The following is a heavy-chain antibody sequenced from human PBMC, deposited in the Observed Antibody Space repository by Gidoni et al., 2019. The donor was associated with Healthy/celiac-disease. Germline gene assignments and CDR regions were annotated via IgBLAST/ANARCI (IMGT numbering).Heavy chain of an antibody. CDR3: ARDPAVTAPFVGGEDY. Sequence: EVQLVESGGGLVTPGGSLRLSCAASGFTFSSYSMNWVRQAPGKGLDWVSSISSSSSYIYYADSVKGRFTISRDNAKNSLYLQMNSLRAEDTAVYYCARDPAVTAPFVGGEDYWGQGTLVTVSS. D-gene: IGHD3-10*01. CDR2: ISSSSSYI. J-gene: IGHJ4*02. CDR1: GFTFSSYS. V-gene: IGHV3-21*01.